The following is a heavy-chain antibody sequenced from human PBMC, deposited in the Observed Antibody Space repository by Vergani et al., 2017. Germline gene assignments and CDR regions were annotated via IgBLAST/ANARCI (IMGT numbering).Heavy chain of an antibody. V-gene: IGHV3-21*04. CDR3: AKGVGLRLGESFNWFDH. Sequence: EVQLVESGGGLVKPGGSLRLSCAASGFTFSSYSMNWVRQAPGKGLEWVSSISSSSSYIYYADSVKGRFTISRDNAKNSLYLQMNSLRAEDTALYYCAKGVGLRLGESFNWFDHWGQGTLVTVSS. CDR2: ISSSSSYI. CDR1: GFTFSSYS. J-gene: IGHJ5*02. D-gene: IGHD3-16*01.